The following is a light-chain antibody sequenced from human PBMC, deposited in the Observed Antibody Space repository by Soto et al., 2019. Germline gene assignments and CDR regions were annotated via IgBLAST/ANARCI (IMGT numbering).Light chain of an antibody. CDR2: DTS. CDR3: KHYNNWPWT. J-gene: IGKJ1*01. CDR1: HSVGST. Sequence: EIVMTQSPATLSVSPGESATLSCRASHSVGSTLAWYQQKPGQAPRLLMYDTSTRATGIQARFSGSGSGTEFTLTIRSLQSDDFAVYYCKHYNNWPWTVGQGTKVDIK. V-gene: IGKV3-15*01.